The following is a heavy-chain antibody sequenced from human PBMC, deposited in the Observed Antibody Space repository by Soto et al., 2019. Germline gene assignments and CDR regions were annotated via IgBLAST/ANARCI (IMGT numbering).Heavy chain of an antibody. Sequence: SETLSLTCTVSGGSISSYYWSWIRQPPGKGLEWIGYIYYSGSTNYNPSLKSRVTISVDTSKNQFSLKLSSVTAADTAVYYCARSLEMATIYSIDYWGQGTLVTVSS. J-gene: IGHJ4*02. D-gene: IGHD5-12*01. CDR1: GGSISSYY. V-gene: IGHV4-59*08. CDR3: ARSLEMATIYSIDY. CDR2: IYYSGST.